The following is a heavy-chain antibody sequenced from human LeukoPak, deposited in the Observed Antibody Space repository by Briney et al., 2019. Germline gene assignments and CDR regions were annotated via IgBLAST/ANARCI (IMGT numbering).Heavy chain of an antibody. V-gene: IGHV4-59*01. CDR3: ARRIVVVTANDKSDAFDM. CDR2: IYYTGST. Sequence: SETLSLTRTVSGGSIGSYYWNWTRQTPGEGLEWIGYIYYTGSTKYNPSLKSRVTISLDTSKNQFSLKLTSVTAADTAVYYCARRIVVVTANDKSDAFDMWGQGTVVTVSS. D-gene: IGHD2-15*01. CDR1: GGSIGSYY. J-gene: IGHJ3*02.